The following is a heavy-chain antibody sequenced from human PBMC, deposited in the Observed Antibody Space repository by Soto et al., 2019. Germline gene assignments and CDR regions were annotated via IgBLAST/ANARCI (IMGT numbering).Heavy chain of an antibody. Sequence: PGGSLRLSCAASGFTFSSCWMSWVRQAPGKGLEWVANIKEDGSEKYYVDSVKGRFTISRDNAKNSLYLQMNSLRAEDTAVYYCATAEAGKGDVNYWGQGTLVTVSS. CDR2: IKEDGSEK. V-gene: IGHV3-7*01. J-gene: IGHJ4*02. D-gene: IGHD6-19*01. CDR3: ATAEAGKGDVNY. CDR1: GFTFSSCW.